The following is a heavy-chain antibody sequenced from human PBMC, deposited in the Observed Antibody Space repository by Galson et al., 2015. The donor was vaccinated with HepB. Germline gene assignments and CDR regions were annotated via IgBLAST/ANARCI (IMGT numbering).Heavy chain of an antibody. J-gene: IGHJ4*02. Sequence: SVKVSCKASGDTFDTYTFNWVRQAPGQGLEWMGRLIPTLRLTNYAQKFQGRVTITADKSTSTAYMELQSLRSDDTAVYYCASPRAYTRDSGYLEYWGQGSLVTVSS. CDR1: GDTFDTYT. CDR3: ASPRAYTRDSGYLEY. D-gene: IGHD1-1*01. CDR2: LIPTLRLT. V-gene: IGHV1-69*02.